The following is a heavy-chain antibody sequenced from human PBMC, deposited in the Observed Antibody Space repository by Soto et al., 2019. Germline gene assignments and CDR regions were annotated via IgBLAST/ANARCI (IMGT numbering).Heavy chain of an antibody. CDR1: GGTFSSYA. CDR3: AGAYSSSWLRNPFFYGMDV. D-gene: IGHD6-13*01. CDR2: IIPIFGTA. J-gene: IGHJ6*02. Sequence: SVKVSCKASGGTFSSYAISWVRQAPGQGLEWMGGIIPIFGTANYAQKFQGRVTITADKSTSTAYMELSSLRSEDTAVYYCAGAYSSSWLRNPFFYGMDVWGQGTTVTVSS. V-gene: IGHV1-69*06.